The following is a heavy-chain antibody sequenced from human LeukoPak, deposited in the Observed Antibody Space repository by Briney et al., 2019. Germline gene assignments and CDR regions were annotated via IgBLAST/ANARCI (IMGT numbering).Heavy chain of an antibody. CDR3: ARSAHSSGWYDY. CDR2: MSNSGST. CDR1: GGSISSGDYC. J-gene: IGHJ4*02. D-gene: IGHD6-19*01. V-gene: IGHV4-30-4*08. Sequence: PSETLSLTCTVSGGSISSGDYCWNWIRQPPGKGLQWIGYMSNSGSTYYNPSLKSRVTISVDTSKNQFSLQLNSVTAADTAVYYCARSAHSSGWYDYWGQGTLVTVSS.